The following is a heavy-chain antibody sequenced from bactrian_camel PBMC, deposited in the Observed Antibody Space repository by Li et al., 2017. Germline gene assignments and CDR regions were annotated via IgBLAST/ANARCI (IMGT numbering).Heavy chain of an antibody. V-gene: IGHV3S40*01. CDR2: TYTGGSAT. CDR3: AADFALRCRGTYCVASEGDSGC. CDR1: GFTAESNC. J-gene: IGHJ6*01. D-gene: IGHD2*01. Sequence: VQLVESGGGSVQAGGSLRLSCSYSGFTAESNCLGWFRQVPGKEREAVAATYTGGSATFHADSVKGRFTISQDRAKNTVYLEMTALKPEDTAMYYCAADFALRCRGTYCVASEGDSGCWGQGTQVTVS.